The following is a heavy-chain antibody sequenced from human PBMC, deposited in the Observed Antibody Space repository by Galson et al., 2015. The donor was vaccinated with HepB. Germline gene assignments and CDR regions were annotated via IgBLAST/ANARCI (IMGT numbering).Heavy chain of an antibody. V-gene: IGHV3-23*01. CDR2: ITNSGGRI. J-gene: IGHJ6*02. D-gene: IGHD6-6*01. Sequence: SLRLSCAASGFRFNIYDMSWVRQAPGKGLEWVSGITNSGGRIYYAEPGKGRFTISRDNSKNTVFLQMSSLRAEDTAIYYCAKGAYMSSYVLYGMDAWGQGTTVIVSS. CDR1: GFRFNIYD. CDR3: AKGAYMSSYVLYGMDA.